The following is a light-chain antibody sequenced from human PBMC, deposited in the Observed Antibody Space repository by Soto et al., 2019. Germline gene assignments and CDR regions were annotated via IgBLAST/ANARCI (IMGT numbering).Light chain of an antibody. V-gene: IGLV1-40*01. CDR3: QSYDSRLTAYV. Sequence: QSVLTQPPSVSGAPGQRVTISCTGSSSSIGAGYDVHRYHQLPGAAPKLLVSGNNNRPSGVPDRFSASKSGTSASLAITGLQTEDEAQYYCQSYDSRLTAYVFGTGTELTVL. J-gene: IGLJ1*01. CDR1: SSSIGAGYD. CDR2: GNN.